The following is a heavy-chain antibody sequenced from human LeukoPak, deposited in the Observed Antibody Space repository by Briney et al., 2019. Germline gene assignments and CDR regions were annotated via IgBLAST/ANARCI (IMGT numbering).Heavy chain of an antibody. V-gene: IGHV3-23*01. CDR1: GFTFNSYA. J-gene: IGHJ4*02. D-gene: IGHD3-10*01. CDR2: ISGSGGDT. CDR3: AKVWAMVRGELDY. Sequence: GGSLRLSCAASGFTFNSYAMSWVRQAPGKGLEWVSGISGSGGDTYYADSVKGRFTISRDNSKNMLYLQMNSLRAEDTAVYYCAKVWAMVRGELDYWGQGTLVTVSS.